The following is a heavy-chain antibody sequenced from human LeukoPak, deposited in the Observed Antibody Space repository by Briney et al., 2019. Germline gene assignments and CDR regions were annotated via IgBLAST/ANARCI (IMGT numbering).Heavy chain of an antibody. V-gene: IGHV3-33*06. Sequence: QPGGSLRLSCAASGFIFSSYGMHWVRQAPGKGLEWVAVIWYDGNNKYYADSVKGRFTSSRDNSKNTLYLQMNSLRAEDTAVYYCAKSGRDGSGSYCYMDVWGKGTTVTVSS. D-gene: IGHD3-10*01. CDR3: AKSGRDGSGSYCYMDV. CDR1: GFIFSSYG. CDR2: IWYDGNNK. J-gene: IGHJ6*03.